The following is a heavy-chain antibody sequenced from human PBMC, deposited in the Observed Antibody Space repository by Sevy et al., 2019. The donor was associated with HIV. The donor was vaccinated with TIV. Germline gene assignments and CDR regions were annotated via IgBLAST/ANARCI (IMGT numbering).Heavy chain of an antibody. CDR1: GFTFSSYG. CDR2: IWYDGSNK. V-gene: IGHV3-33*06. CDR3: AKDREGIAAAGTQGTGPDY. Sequence: GGSLRLSCAASGFTFSSYGMHWVRQAPGKGLEWVAVIWYDGSNKYYADSVKGRFTISRDNPKNTLYLQMNSLRAEDTAVYYCAKDREGIAAAGTQGTGPDYWGQGTLVTVSS. J-gene: IGHJ4*02. D-gene: IGHD6-13*01.